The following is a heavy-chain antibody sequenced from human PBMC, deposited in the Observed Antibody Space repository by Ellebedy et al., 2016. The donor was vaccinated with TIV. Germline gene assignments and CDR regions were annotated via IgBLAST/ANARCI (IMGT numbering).Heavy chain of an antibody. CDR3: AKEIARVVTRGYFDY. D-gene: IGHD2-21*02. CDR1: GFTFSSYA. J-gene: IGHJ4*02. Sequence: GGSLRLXXAASGFTFSSYAMSWVRQAPGKGLEWVSAISGSGGSTYYADSVKGRFTISRDNSKNTLYLQMNSLRAEDTAVYYCAKEIARVVTRGYFDYWGQGTLVTVSS. CDR2: ISGSGGST. V-gene: IGHV3-23*01.